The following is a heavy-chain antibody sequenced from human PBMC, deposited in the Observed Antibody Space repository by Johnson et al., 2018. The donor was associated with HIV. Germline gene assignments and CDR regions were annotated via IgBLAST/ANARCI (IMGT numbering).Heavy chain of an antibody. CDR3: ARVGYSNYGGGAFDI. J-gene: IGHJ3*02. CDR2: INWKGGST. V-gene: IGHV3-20*04. D-gene: IGHD4-11*01. Sequence: VQLVESGGGVVQPGGSLRLSCAASGFTFDDYGMSWVRQAPGKGLEWVSGINWKGGSTGYADSVKGRFTISRDNAKNSLYLQMNSLRAEDTALYYCARVGYSNYGGGAFDIWGQGTMVTVSS. CDR1: GFTFDDYG.